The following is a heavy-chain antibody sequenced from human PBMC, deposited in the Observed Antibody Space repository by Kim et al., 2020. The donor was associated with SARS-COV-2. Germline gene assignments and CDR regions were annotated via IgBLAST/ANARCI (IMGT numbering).Heavy chain of an antibody. J-gene: IGHJ4*02. V-gene: IGHV3-30*04. Sequence: GESLRLSCAASGFTFSSYAMHWVRQAPGKGLEWVAVISYDGSNKYYADSVKGRFTISRDNSKNTLYLQMNSLRAEDTAVYYCARDQAGSRYSSSWSLGYYFDYWGQGTLVTVSS. CDR1: GFTFSSYA. CDR2: ISYDGSNK. CDR3: ARDQAGSRYSSSWSLGYYFDY. D-gene: IGHD6-13*01.